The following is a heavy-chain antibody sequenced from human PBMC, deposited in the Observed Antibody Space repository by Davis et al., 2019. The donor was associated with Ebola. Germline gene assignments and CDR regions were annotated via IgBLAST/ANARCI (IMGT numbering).Heavy chain of an antibody. CDR1: GFTFSSYG. Sequence: GGSLRLSCAASGFTFSSYGMHWVRQAPGKGLEWVAVIWYDGSNKYYADSVKGRFTISRDNSKNTLYLQMNSLRAEDTAVYYCAREGDDAVVVPGAFDPWGQGTLVTGSS. J-gene: IGHJ5*02. CDR2: IWYDGSNK. D-gene: IGHD2-2*01. CDR3: AREGDDAVVVPGAFDP. V-gene: IGHV3-33*01.